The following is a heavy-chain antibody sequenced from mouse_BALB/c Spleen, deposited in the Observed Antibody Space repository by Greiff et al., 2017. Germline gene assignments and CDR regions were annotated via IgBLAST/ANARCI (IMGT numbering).Heavy chain of an antibody. V-gene: IGHV1-15*01. Sequence: QVQLQQSGAELVRPGASVTLSCKASGYTFTDYEMHWVKQTPVHGLEWIGAIDPETGGTAYNQKFKGKATLTADKSSSTAYMELRSLTSEDSAVYYCTRGMVTGYYAMDYWGQGTSVTVSS. CDR2: IDPETGGT. CDR3: TRGMVTGYYAMDY. CDR1: GYTFTDYE. J-gene: IGHJ4*01. D-gene: IGHD2-10*02.